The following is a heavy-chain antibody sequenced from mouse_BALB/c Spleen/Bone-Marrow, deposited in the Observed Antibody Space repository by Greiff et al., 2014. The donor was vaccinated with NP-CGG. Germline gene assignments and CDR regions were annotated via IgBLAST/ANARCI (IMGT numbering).Heavy chain of an antibody. CDR2: INPSSGFT. Sequence: VQLVESGAELARPGASVKMSCKASGYTFTTYPMNWVKQRPGQGLEWIAYINPSSGFTNYNQKFKDKATLTADKSSCTAYMQLSSLTSEDSAVYYCTRRAAYYFDYWGQGTALTVSS. V-gene: IGHV1-4*01. CDR1: GYTFTTYP. CDR3: TRRAAYYFDY. D-gene: IGHD3-3*01. J-gene: IGHJ2*01.